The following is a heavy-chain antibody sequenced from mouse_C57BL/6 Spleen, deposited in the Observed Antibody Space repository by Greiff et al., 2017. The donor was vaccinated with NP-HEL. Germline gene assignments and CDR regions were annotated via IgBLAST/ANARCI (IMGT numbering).Heavy chain of an antibody. Sequence: VKLMESGPGLVQPSQSLSITCTVSGFSLTSYGVHWVRQSPGKGLEWLGVIWSGGSTDYNAAFISRLSISKDNSKSQVFFKMNSLQADDTAIYYCARGAGYGSPYFDYWGQGTTLTVSS. CDR2: IWSGGST. V-gene: IGHV2-2*01. CDR1: GFSLTSYG. D-gene: IGHD1-1*01. CDR3: ARGAGYGSPYFDY. J-gene: IGHJ2*01.